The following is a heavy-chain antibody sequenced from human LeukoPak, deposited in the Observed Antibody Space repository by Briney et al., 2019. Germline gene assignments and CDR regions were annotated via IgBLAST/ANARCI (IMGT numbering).Heavy chain of an antibody. J-gene: IGHJ4*02. CDR2: ITGAGSTT. Sequence: GGSLRLSCAASGFTFSTFAMSWVRQDPGRGLEWVSSITGAGSTTYYADSVKGRFTISRDNSKNTLYLQMNSLRAEDTAVYYCARGAGYNYPYYFDYWGQGTLVTVSS. D-gene: IGHD5-24*01. CDR3: ARGAGYNYPYYFDY. V-gene: IGHV3-23*01. CDR1: GFTFSTFA.